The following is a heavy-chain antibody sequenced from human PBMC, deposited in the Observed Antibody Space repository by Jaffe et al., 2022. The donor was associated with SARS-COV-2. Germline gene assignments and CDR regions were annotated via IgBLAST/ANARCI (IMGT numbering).Heavy chain of an antibody. CDR3: ARGGGYSGSYFWSPWWEAFDI. CDR1: GGSISSYY. J-gene: IGHJ3*02. Sequence: QVQLQESGPGLVKPSETLSLTCTVSGGSISSYYWSWIRQPAGKGLEWIGRIYTSGSTNYNPSLKSRVTMSVDTSKNQFSLKLSSVTAADTAVYYCARGGGYSGSYFWSPWWEAFDIWGQGTMVTVSS. CDR2: IYTSGST. D-gene: IGHD1-26*01. V-gene: IGHV4-4*07.